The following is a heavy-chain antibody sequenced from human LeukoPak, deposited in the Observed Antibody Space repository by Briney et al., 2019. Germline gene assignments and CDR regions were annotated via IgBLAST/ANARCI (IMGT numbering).Heavy chain of an antibody. J-gene: IGHJ6*04. V-gene: IGHV4-38-2*02. CDR3: ARDVGSPLYYYYGMDV. Sequence: SETLSLTCAVSGYSISSGYYWGWIRQPPGKGLEWIGSIYHSGSTYYNPSLKSRVTISVDTSKNQFSLKLSSVTAADTAVYYCARDVGSPLYYYYGMDVWGKGTTVTVSS. D-gene: IGHD3-10*01. CDR1: GYSISSGYY. CDR2: IYHSGST.